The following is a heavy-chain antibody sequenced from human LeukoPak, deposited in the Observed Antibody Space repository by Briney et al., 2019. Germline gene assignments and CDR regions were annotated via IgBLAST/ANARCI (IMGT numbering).Heavy chain of an antibody. CDR1: GYSISSSYY. CDR3: ARRGDCSGGSCYRY. J-gene: IGHJ4*02. D-gene: IGHD2-15*01. Sequence: SETLSLTRTVSGYSISSSYYWSWIRQPPGKGLEWIGYIYYSGSTNYNPSLKSRVTISVDTSKNQFSLKLSSVTAADTAVYYCARRGDCSGGSCYRYWGQGTLVTVSS. V-gene: IGHV4-59*08. CDR2: IYYSGST.